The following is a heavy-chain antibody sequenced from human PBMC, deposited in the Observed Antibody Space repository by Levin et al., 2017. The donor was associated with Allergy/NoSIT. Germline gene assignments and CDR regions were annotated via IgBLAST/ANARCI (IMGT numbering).Heavy chain of an antibody. V-gene: IGHV4-39*01. Sequence: SCTVSSGSISSSSHYWVWLRQPPGKGLEWIGSIYYSGSTYYNPSLKSRVTISVDTSKNQFSLKLSSVTAADTAVYYCASRNHYYYYMDVWGNGTTVTVSS. CDR3: ASRNHYYYYMDV. CDR2: IYYSGST. CDR1: SGSISSSSHY. J-gene: IGHJ6*03.